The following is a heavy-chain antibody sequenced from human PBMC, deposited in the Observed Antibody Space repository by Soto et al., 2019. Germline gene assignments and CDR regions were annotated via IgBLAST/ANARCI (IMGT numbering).Heavy chain of an antibody. CDR3: ARHYPTAVSGAGWFDT. CDR1: GGSDVFNNYP. V-gene: IGHV1-69*01. D-gene: IGHD6-19*01. CDR2: IITMFNTA. J-gene: IGHJ5*02. Sequence: QVQLVQSGAEIKKPASSVKVSCKASGGSDVFNNYPVSWVRQAPGQGLEWMGAIITMFNTADYAQRFLGRVTITADEFTRTVYMELTSLTSDDTAVYYCARHYPTAVSGAGWFDTWGQGTLVTVFS.